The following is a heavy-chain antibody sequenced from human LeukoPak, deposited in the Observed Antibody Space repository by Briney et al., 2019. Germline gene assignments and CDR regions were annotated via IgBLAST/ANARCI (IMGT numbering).Heavy chain of an antibody. D-gene: IGHD6-19*01. V-gene: IGHV3-30*18. CDR1: GFTFSSYG. Sequence: GGSLRLSCAASGFTFSSYGMHWVRQAPGKGLEWVAVVSSDGSNKNYADSVKGRFTISRDNSKNTLYLQMNSLRAEDTAVYYCANAAVAGRRYPNAFDIWGQGTMVTVSS. CDR3: ANAAVAGRRYPNAFDI. CDR2: VSSDGSNK. J-gene: IGHJ3*02.